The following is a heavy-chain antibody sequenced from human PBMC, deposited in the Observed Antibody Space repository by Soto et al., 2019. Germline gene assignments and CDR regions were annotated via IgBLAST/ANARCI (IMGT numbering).Heavy chain of an antibody. V-gene: IGHV4-30-4*01. CDR3: ARANYDRSTYYRDY. J-gene: IGHJ4*02. CDR2: IYYSGST. CDR1: GASISSGDYY. Sequence: QVQLQESGPGLVKPSQTLSLTCTVSGASISSGDYYWTWIRQPPGKGLEWIGSIYYSGSTYYNPSHKRRVTISVVTSNNQFSLNLSSVTAAATAVYYCARANYDRSTYYRDYWGQGTLVTVSS. D-gene: IGHD3-22*01.